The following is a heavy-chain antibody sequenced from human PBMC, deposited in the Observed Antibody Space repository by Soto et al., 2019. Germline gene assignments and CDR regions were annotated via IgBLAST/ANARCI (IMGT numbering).Heavy chain of an antibody. CDR2: IYYSGST. V-gene: IGHV4-30-4*01. CDR1: GGSISSGDYY. Sequence: SETLSLTCTVSGGSISSGDYYWSWIRQPPGKGLEWIGYIYYSGSTYYNPSLKGRVTISVDTSKNQFSLKLSSVTAADTAVYYCARELVRYCSGGSCYNADNWFDPWGQGTLVTVSS. D-gene: IGHD2-15*01. CDR3: ARELVRYCSGGSCYNADNWFDP. J-gene: IGHJ5*02.